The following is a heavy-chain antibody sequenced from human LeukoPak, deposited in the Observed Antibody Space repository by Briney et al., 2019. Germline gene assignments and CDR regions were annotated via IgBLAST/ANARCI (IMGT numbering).Heavy chain of an antibody. CDR3: ARDLYYYDSSGPVDI. Sequence: PGGSLRLSCAASGFTFSSYAMRWVRQAPGKGLEWVAVISYDGSNKYYADSVKGRFTISRDNSKNTLYLQMNSLRAEDTAVYYCARDLYYYDSSGPVDIWGQGTMVTVSS. J-gene: IGHJ3*02. CDR1: GFTFSSYA. D-gene: IGHD3-22*01. CDR2: ISYDGSNK. V-gene: IGHV3-30-3*01.